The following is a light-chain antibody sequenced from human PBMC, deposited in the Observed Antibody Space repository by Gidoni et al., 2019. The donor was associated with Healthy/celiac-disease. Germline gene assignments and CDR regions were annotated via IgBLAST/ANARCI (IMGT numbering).Light chain of an antibody. Sequence: IQLTLSPSSLSASVGDRVTLTRRASPGISSYLAWYQQKPGKAPKLLIYAASTFQSGVPSRFSGSGSGTDFTLTISSLQPEDFATYCCQQLNSYPRTFGQGTRLKIK. CDR2: AAS. V-gene: IGKV1-9*01. CDR3: QQLNSYPRT. CDR1: PGISSY. J-gene: IGKJ2*01.